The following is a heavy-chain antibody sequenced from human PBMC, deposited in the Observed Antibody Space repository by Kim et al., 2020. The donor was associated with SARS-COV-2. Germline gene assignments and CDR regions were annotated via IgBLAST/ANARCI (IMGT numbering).Heavy chain of an antibody. CDR1: GFTLSSYW. CDR2: INSDGSNK. CDR3: TRNYEMDV. J-gene: IGHJ6*02. Sequence: RGSLRLSCAASGFTLSSYWMYWVRQGPGKGLEWVSRINSDGSNKLYVDSVKGRFTISRDNAENTVYLQMSSLRAEDTAIYYCTRNYEMDVWGQGTTVTVSS. V-gene: IGHV3-74*01.